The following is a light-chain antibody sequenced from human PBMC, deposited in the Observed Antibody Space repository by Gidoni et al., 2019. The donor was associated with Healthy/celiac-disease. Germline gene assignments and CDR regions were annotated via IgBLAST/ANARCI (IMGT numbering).Light chain of an antibody. Sequence: DIVFTQPPATLSLSPGERANLSCRASQSVSSYLAWYQQKPGQAPRLLIYDASNGATGSPARFSGSGSGTDFTLTISSLEPGNFAVYYCQQRSNWQVTFGGXTKVEIK. J-gene: IGKJ4*01. CDR2: DAS. CDR1: QSVSSY. V-gene: IGKV3-11*01. CDR3: QQRSNWQVT.